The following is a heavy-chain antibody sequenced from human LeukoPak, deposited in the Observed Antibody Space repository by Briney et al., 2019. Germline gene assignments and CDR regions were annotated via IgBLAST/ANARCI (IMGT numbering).Heavy chain of an antibody. CDR3: ARGTYYGSFDL. V-gene: IGHV3-74*01. CDR1: GLTFSSYG. D-gene: IGHD4-17*01. J-gene: IGHJ4*02. CDR2: ISGDGSTT. Sequence: GGSLRLSCAASGLTFSSYGMHWVRQAPGKGLVWVSRISGDGSTTSYADTVKGRFTISRDNAKNTLHLQMNSLRVEDTSVYYCARGTYYGSFDLWGQGTLVTVSS.